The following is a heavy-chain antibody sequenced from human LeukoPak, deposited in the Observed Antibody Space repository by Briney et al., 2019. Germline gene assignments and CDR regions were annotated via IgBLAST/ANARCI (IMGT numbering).Heavy chain of an antibody. CDR3: ASRGQTRLNSRDGYNFGY. D-gene: IGHD5-24*01. CDR1: GFHFSDYY. Sequence: GGSLRLSCAASGFHFSDYYMSWIRQAPGKGLEWVSYISSSSSYTNYADSVKGRFTISRDNAKNSLYLQMNSLRAEDTAVYYCASRGQTRLNSRDGYNFGYWGQGTLVTVSS. V-gene: IGHV3-11*06. J-gene: IGHJ4*02. CDR2: ISSSSSYT.